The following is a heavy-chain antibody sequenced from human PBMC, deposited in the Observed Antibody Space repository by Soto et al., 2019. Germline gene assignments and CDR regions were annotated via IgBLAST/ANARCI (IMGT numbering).Heavy chain of an antibody. CDR1: GYTFTSYY. V-gene: IGHV1-46*01. D-gene: IGHD4-4*01. CDR3: ARDPVVSYSTTSLYYFDY. CDR2: INPSGGST. J-gene: IGHJ4*02. Sequence: ASVKVSCKASGYTFTSYYMHWVRQAPGQGLEWMGIINPSGGSTSYAQKFQGRVTMTRDTSTSTVYMELSSPRSEDTAVYYCARDPVVSYSTTSLYYFDYWGQGTLVTVSS.